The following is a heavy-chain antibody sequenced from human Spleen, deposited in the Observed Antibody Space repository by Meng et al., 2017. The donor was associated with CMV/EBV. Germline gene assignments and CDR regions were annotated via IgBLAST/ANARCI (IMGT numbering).Heavy chain of an antibody. J-gene: IGHJ6*02. CDR1: GFIFSIYA. Sequence: ETLSLTCAASGFIFSIYAMTWVRQAPGKGLEWVSTIYSDGTTYYADSVKGRFTVSRDNSQNTLSLQMNSLRAEDTAVYYCTRDLLRKFGVVIGQNVWGQGTTVTVSS. CDR3: TRDLLRKFGVVIGQNV. D-gene: IGHD3-3*01. V-gene: IGHV3-23*01. CDR2: IYSDGTT.